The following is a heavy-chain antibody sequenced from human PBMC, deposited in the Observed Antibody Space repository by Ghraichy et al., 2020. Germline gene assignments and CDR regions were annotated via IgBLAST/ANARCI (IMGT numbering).Heavy chain of an antibody. CDR1: GFTFSSYG. CDR2: IWYDGSNK. CDR3: ARDAGDSSGNDLFDY. J-gene: IGHJ4*02. D-gene: IGHD3-22*01. V-gene: IGHV3-33*01. Sequence: GGSLRLSCAASGFTFSSYGMHWVRQAPGKGLEWVAVIWYDGSNKYYADSVKGRFTISRDNSKNTLYLQMNSLRAEDTAVYYCARDAGDSSGNDLFDYWGQGTLVTVSS.